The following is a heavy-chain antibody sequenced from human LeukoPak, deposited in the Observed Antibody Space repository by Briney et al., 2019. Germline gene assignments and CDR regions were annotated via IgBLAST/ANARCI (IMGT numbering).Heavy chain of an antibody. CDR2: IWYDGSKE. V-gene: IGHV3-33*01. Sequence: GGSLRLSCAASGFTLSSHGMHWVRQAPGKGREWVALIWYDGSKENYADSVKGRFTISRDMSKNTLNLQMNSLRAEDTAVFYCARDLSFGSLDFRGQGTLVTVSS. CDR3: ARDLSFGSLDF. CDR1: GFTLSSHG. J-gene: IGHJ4*02. D-gene: IGHD1-26*01.